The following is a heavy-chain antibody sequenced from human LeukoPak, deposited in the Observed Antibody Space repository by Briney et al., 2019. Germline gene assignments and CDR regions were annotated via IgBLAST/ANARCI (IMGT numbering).Heavy chain of an antibody. CDR3: AKDLRRVVAADLFDP. J-gene: IGHJ5*02. CDR2: ISDSGGST. D-gene: IGHD5-12*01. V-gene: IGHV3-23*01. CDR1: GFTFSNYD. Sequence: GGSVRLSCAASGFTFSNYDMSWVRQAPGKGLEGVCSISDSGGSTYYADSVKGRFTISRDNSKNTLYLQMTNQRAADTAVYYCAKDLRRVVAADLFDPWDQGSLVTVS.